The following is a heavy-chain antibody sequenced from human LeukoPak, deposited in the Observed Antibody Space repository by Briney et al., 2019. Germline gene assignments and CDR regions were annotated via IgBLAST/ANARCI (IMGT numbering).Heavy chain of an antibody. CDR3: AKDPDYYDSSGYYGLGAFDI. CDR2: IRYDGSNK. J-gene: IGHJ3*02. CDR1: GFTFSSYG. D-gene: IGHD3-22*01. Sequence: GGSLRLSCAASGFTFSSYGMHWVRQAPGKGLEWVAFIRYDGSNKYYADSVKGRFTISRDNSKNTLYLQTNSLRAEDTAVYYCAKDPDYYDSSGYYGLGAFDIWGQGTMVTVSS. V-gene: IGHV3-30*02.